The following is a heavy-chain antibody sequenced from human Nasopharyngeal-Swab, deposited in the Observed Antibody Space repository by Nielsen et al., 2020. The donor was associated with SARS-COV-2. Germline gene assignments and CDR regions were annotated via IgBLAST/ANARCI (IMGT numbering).Heavy chain of an antibody. CDR1: GFTFSSYA. Sequence: GGSLRLSCAASGFTFSSYAMHWVRQAPGKGLEWVAVISYDGSNKYYADSVKGQFTISRDNSKNTLYLQMNSLRAEDTAVYYCARDLGGYFDLWGRGTLVTVSS. J-gene: IGHJ2*01. CDR3: ARDLGGYFDL. V-gene: IGHV3-30-3*01. CDR2: ISYDGSNK.